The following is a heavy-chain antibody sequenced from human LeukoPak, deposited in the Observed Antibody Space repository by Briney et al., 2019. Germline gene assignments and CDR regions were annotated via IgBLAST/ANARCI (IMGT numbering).Heavy chain of an antibody. V-gene: IGHV3-21*01. D-gene: IGHD6-19*01. CDR3: ARAPIAVAYFDY. CDR2: ISSSSSYI. CDR1: GFTFSSYS. Sequence: GGSLRLSCAASGFTFSSYSMNWVRQAPGKGLEWVSSISSSSSYIYYADPVKGRFTISRDNAKNSLYLQMNSLRAEDTAVYYCARAPIAVAYFDYWGQGTLVTVSS. J-gene: IGHJ4*02.